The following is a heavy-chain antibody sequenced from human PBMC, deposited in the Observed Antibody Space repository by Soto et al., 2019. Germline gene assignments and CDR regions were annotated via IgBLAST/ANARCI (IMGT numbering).Heavy chain of an antibody. CDR2: MANDGSNE. Sequence: QVQLVESGGGVVQPGRSLRLSCAASGFSFSSYGMHWVRQAPGEGLEWVAVMANDGSNEYYADSVKGRFTISRDNSKNTLYLKVDSLRTEDTAVYYCAKSIGGSSWYAPDYWGQGTLVTVSS. V-gene: IGHV3-30*18. D-gene: IGHD6-13*01. CDR1: GFSFSSYG. CDR3: AKSIGGSSWYAPDY. J-gene: IGHJ4*02.